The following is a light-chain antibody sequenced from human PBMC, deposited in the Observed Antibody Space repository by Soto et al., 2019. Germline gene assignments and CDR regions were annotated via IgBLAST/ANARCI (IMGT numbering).Light chain of an antibody. V-gene: IGLV2-14*03. CDR3: NSYTTGATYV. Sequence: QSVLTQPASVSGSPGQTITISCSGTSSDVGGYNYVSWYQQHPGKAPKLMIFDVSNRPSGVSNRFSGSKSGNTASLTISGLQAEDEADYYCNSYTTGATYVFGDGTKLPVL. CDR1: SSDVGGYNY. J-gene: IGLJ1*01. CDR2: DVS.